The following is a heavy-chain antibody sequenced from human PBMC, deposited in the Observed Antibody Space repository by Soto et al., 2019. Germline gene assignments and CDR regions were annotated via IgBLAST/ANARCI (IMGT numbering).Heavy chain of an antibody. Sequence: EVQLVESGGGLVQPGESLRLSCAASGFTFSNYLMHWVRQAPGKGLVWVSRIDSDGSRITYADFVKGRFTISRDNAKNTVYLHMKSLTAEDTAVYYCVRTSLVVAVATREDFWGQGTLVTVSS. CDR3: VRTSLVVAVATREDF. V-gene: IGHV3-74*01. J-gene: IGHJ4*02. D-gene: IGHD2-15*01. CDR2: IDSDGSRI. CDR1: GFTFSNYL.